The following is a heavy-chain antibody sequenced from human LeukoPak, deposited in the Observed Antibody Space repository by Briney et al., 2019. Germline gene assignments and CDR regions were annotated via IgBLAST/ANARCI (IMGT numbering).Heavy chain of an antibody. CDR3: ARDGRNYYYDSSGYYAFAY. D-gene: IGHD3-22*01. CDR2: VDPEDGET. V-gene: IGHV1-69-2*01. J-gene: IGHJ4*02. CDR1: GYTFTDYY. Sequence: GATVKISCKVSGYTFTDYYMHWVQQAPGKGLEWMGLVDPEDGETIYAEKFQGRVTITADTSTDTAYIELSSLRSEDTAVYYCARDGRNYYYDSSGYYAFAYWGQGTLVTVSS.